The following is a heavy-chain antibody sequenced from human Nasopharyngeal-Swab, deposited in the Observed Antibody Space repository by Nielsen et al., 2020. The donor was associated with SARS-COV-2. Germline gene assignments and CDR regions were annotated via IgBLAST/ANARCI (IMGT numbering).Heavy chain of an antibody. Sequence: VRQAPGKGLEWVAVIWYDGSNKYYADSVKGRFTISRDNSKNTLYLQMDSLRAEDTAVYYCARVLDYDFWSGYSGGTYYYGMDVWGHGTTITVSS. CDR2: IWYDGSNK. J-gene: IGHJ6*02. D-gene: IGHD3-3*01. CDR3: ARVLDYDFWSGYSGGTYYYGMDV. V-gene: IGHV3-33*01.